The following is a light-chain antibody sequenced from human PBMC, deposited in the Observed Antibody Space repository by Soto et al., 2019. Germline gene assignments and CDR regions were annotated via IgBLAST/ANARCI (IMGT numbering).Light chain of an antibody. V-gene: IGKV2-30*01. CDR1: QSHVYADGNTY. J-gene: IGKJ2*01. Sequence: DVVMTQSPLSLPVTLGQSASISCTSSQSHVYADGNTYLNWLQQRPGQSPRRLIYKVFNRDSGVPDRFSGSASGSEFTLTISRVEAEDIGVYYCMQTAPWPYTFGRGTKLEFK. CDR3: MQTAPWPYT. CDR2: KVF.